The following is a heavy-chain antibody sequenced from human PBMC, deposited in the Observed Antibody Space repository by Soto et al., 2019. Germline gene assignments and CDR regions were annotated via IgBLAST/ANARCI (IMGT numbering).Heavy chain of an antibody. CDR2: IWYDGSNK. CDR1: GFTFSSYG. V-gene: IGHV3-33*01. J-gene: IGHJ4*02. D-gene: IGHD2-15*01. CDR3: ARDEGGAATPGAFVS. Sequence: QVQLVESGGGVVQPGRSLRLSCAASGFTFSSYGMHWVRQAPGKGLEWVAVIWYDGSNKYYADSVKGRFTISRDNSKNTLYLQMNSLRAEDTAVYYCARDEGGAATPGAFVSWGQGTLVTVSS.